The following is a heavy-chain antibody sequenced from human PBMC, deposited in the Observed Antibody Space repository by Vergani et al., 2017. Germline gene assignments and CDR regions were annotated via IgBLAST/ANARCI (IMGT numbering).Heavy chain of an antibody. CDR3: TRWGWNNASFDY. CDR2: IGTAGDT. CDR1: GLTFSSYD. V-gene: IGHV3-13*01. J-gene: IGHJ4*02. Sequence: EVQLVESGGGLVQPGGSLRLSCAASGLTFSSYDMHWVRQATGKGLDWVSAIGTAGDTYYPGSVKGRFTISRENAKNSLYLQMNSLRAGDTAVYYCTRWGWNNASFDYWGQGTLVTVSS. D-gene: IGHD1/OR15-1a*01.